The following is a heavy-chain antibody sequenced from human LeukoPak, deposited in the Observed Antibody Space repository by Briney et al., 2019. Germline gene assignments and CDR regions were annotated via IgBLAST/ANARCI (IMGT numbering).Heavy chain of an antibody. CDR3: AREDDYGSNCVDY. CDR2: ISSSSSYI. V-gene: IGHV3-21*06. Sequence: GGSLRLSCAASGFTFSSYSMNWVRQAPGKGLEWVSSISSSSSYIYYTESLKGRFTISRDNAKNSLYLQMNSLRAEDTAVYYCAREDDYGSNCVDYWGQGTLVTVSS. D-gene: IGHD4-23*01. CDR1: GFTFSSYS. J-gene: IGHJ4*02.